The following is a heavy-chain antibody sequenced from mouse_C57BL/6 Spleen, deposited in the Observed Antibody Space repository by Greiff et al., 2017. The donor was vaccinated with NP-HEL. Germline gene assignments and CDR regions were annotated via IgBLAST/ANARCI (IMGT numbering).Heavy chain of an antibody. Sequence: VQLQQSGAKLVRPGASVKLSCTASGFNIKDDYMHWVKQRPEQGLEWIGWIDPENGDTEYASKFQGKATITADTSSNTAYLQLSSLTSEDTAVYYCTTGDYDVDYWGQGTTLTVSS. CDR3: TTGDYDVDY. V-gene: IGHV14-4*01. CDR2: IDPENGDT. J-gene: IGHJ2*01. D-gene: IGHD2-4*01. CDR1: GFNIKDDY.